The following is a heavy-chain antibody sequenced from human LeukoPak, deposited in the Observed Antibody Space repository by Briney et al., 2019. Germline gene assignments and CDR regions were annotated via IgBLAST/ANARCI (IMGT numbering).Heavy chain of an antibody. D-gene: IGHD3-9*01. Sequence: SETLSLTCTVSGDSISNAFWSWIRQPPGKALEWIGYIYYSGIIKYNPSLKSRVTISVDTSKNQFSLKLSSVTAADTAVYYCARGGYYDILTGYGNWFDPWGQGTLVTVSS. V-gene: IGHV4-59*01. CDR2: IYYSGII. CDR3: ARGGYYDILTGYGNWFDP. CDR1: GDSISNAF. J-gene: IGHJ5*02.